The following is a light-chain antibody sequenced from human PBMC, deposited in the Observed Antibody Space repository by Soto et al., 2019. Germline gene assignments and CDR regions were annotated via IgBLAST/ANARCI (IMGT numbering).Light chain of an antibody. CDR2: WAS. J-gene: IGKJ4*01. CDR3: QQYYTTPLT. V-gene: IGKV4-1*01. Sequence: DIVMTQSPDSLAVSLVERATINCKSSQSVLYNSNSKNYLAWYQQKVGQPPKLLIYWASTRESGVPDRFSGSVYRTDFPFTIGSQQAEDVAIYCCQQYYTTPLTFGGGTKVDIK. CDR1: QSVLYNSNSKNY.